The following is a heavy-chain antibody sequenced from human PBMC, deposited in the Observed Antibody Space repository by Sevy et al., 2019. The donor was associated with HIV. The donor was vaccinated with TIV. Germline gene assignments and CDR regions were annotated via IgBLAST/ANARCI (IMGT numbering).Heavy chain of an antibody. CDR1: GFTFSSYP. CDR3: VLDSTMLPRGAFDF. V-gene: IGHV3-30-3*01. Sequence: GGSLRLSCAASGFTFSSYPMHWVRQAPGKGLEWVSFISFDVTDKYYADSVKGRFTITRDNSKNTLFLQMNSLRAEDTAFYYCVLDSTMLPRGAFDFWGQGTMVTVSS. CDR2: ISFDVTDK. D-gene: IGHD3-10*01. J-gene: IGHJ3*01.